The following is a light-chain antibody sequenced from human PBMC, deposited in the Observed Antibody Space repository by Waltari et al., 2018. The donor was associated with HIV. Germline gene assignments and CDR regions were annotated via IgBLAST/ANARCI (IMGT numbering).Light chain of an antibody. CDR3: CSYAGSDTLV. Sequence: QLVLTQPASVSGSPGQSITISCPGTNSDVGIYTLFSWYRQHPDKAPKLLIFEVTRRPSGVSDRFSGSKSGNTASLTISGLQAEDEADYYCCSYAGSDTLVFGGGTKLTVL. V-gene: IGLV2-23*02. CDR1: NSDVGIYTL. CDR2: EVT. J-gene: IGLJ3*02.